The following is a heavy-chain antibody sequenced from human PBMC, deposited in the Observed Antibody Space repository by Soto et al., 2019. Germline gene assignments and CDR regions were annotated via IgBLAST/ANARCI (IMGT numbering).Heavy chain of an antibody. CDR1: GGSISSSSYY. CDR3: ARHSVLDFDY. J-gene: IGHJ4*02. CDR2: IYYSGST. Sequence: SETLSLTCTVSGGSISSSSYYWGWIRQPPGKGLEWIGSIYYSGSTYYNPSLKSRVTISVDTSKNQFSLKLSSVTAADTAVYYCARHSVLDFDYWGQGTLVTVSS. V-gene: IGHV4-39*01. D-gene: IGHD6-6*01.